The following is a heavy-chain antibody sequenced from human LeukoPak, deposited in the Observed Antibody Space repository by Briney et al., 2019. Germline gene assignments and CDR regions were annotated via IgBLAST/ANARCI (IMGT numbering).Heavy chain of an antibody. Sequence: ASVKASCKASGYTFTKNDINWVRQATGQGPEWMGWMNPKSGNTGYAQKFQGRVTMTRNTSITTAYMELSRLRSEDTAVYYCARDGHSGSRLPHYWGQGTLVTVSS. J-gene: IGHJ4*02. CDR3: ARDGHSGSRLPHY. CDR1: GYTFTKND. CDR2: MNPKSGNT. V-gene: IGHV1-8*01. D-gene: IGHD1-26*01.